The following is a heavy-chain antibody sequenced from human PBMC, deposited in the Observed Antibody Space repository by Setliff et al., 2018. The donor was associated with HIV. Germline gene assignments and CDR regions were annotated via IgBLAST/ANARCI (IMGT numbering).Heavy chain of an antibody. CDR2: FYHTGST. Sequence: SETLSLTCTVSGGSIRSHYWSWIRQPPGKGLEWIGSFYHTGSTHYSPSLKSRTTMSLDTSRNQVSLKLSSVSAADTAVYYCARDQGLELRGDYYYYGMDVWGQGTTVTSP. V-gene: IGHV4-59*11. D-gene: IGHD1-7*01. CDR3: ARDQGLELRGDYYYYGMDV. CDR1: GGSIRSHY. J-gene: IGHJ6*02.